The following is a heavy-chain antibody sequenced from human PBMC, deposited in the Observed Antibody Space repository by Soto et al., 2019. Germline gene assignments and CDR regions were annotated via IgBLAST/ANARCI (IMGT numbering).Heavy chain of an antibody. CDR3: ARDPGYYYYGMDV. CDR1: GGSISSYY. Sequence: SETLSLTCTVSGGSISSYYWSWIRRPPGKGLEWIGYIYYSGSTNYNPSLKSRVTISVDTSKNQFSLKLSSVTAADTAVYYCARDPGYYYYGMDVWGQGTTVTVSS. CDR2: IYYSGST. J-gene: IGHJ6*02. V-gene: IGHV4-59*01.